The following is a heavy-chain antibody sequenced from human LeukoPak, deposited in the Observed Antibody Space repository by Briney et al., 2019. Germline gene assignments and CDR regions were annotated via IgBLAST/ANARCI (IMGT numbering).Heavy chain of an antibody. V-gene: IGHV1-18*04. Sequence: ASVKVSCKASGYTFTSYGISWVRLAPGQGLEWMGSISAYNGNTKFAQKFQGRVLMTTDTSTSTAYMELRSLRSADTAVYYCARDQYDFVWGSYRPYFDYWGQGTLVTVSS. J-gene: IGHJ4*02. CDR2: ISAYNGNT. CDR1: GYTFTSYG. D-gene: IGHD3-16*02. CDR3: ARDQYDFVWGSYRPYFDY.